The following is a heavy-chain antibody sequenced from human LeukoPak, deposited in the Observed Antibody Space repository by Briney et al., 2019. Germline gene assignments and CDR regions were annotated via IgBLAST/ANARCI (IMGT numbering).Heavy chain of an antibody. CDR1: GFTFSSYG. CDR3: ARGSPYYYGSGSYFVSD. V-gene: IGHV3-30*03. D-gene: IGHD3-10*01. Sequence: GGSLRLSCAASGFTFSSYGMHWVRQAPGKGLEWVAVISYDGSNKYYADSVKGRFTISRDNSKNSLYLQMNSLRAEDTAVYYCARGSPYYYGSGSYFVSDWGQGTLVTVSS. J-gene: IGHJ4*02. CDR2: ISYDGSNK.